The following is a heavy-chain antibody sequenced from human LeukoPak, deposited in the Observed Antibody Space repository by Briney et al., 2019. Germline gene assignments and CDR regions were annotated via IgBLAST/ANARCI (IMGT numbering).Heavy chain of an antibody. D-gene: IGHD3-3*01. CDR2: ISAYNGNT. CDR3: ARTDYEFWSGYYSNWFDP. CDR1: GYTFTSYG. J-gene: IGHJ5*02. V-gene: IGHV1-18*01. Sequence: GASVKVSCKASGYTFTSYGISWVRQAPGQGLEWMGWISAYNGNTNYAQKLQGRVTMTTDTSTSTAYMELRSLRSDDTAVYYCARTDYEFWSGYYSNWFDPWGQGTLVTVSS.